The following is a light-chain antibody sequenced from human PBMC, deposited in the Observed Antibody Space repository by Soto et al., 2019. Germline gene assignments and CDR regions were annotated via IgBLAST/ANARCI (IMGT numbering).Light chain of an antibody. Sequence: EIVMTQSPATLSVSPGERATLSCGASQSVSSNLAWYQQKPGQAPRLLIYDTSTRATGIPARFSGSGSGTEFTLTISILQSEDFAVYYCQQYNNWPRTFGQGTKV. J-gene: IGKJ1*01. CDR2: DTS. CDR1: QSVSSN. V-gene: IGKV3-15*01. CDR3: QQYNNWPRT.